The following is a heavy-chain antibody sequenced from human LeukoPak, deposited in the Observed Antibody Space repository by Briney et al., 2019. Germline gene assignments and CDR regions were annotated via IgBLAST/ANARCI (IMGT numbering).Heavy chain of an antibody. CDR3: AADRGSGYDFGGLVLDY. D-gene: IGHD5-12*01. Sequence: SVKVSCKASGFTFTSSAVQWVRQARGQRLEWIGWIVVGSGNTNYAQKFQERVTITRDMSTSTAYMELSSLRSEDTAVYYCAADRGSGYDFGGLVLDYWGQGTLVTVSS. J-gene: IGHJ4*02. V-gene: IGHV1-58*01. CDR1: GFTFTSSA. CDR2: IVVGSGNT.